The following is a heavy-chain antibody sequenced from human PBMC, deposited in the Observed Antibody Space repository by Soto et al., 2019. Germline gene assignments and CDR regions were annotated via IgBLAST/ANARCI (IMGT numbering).Heavy chain of an antibody. CDR1: GFTFSSYG. V-gene: IGHV3-33*01. Sequence: QVQLVESGGGVVQPGRSPRLSCAASGFTFSSYGMHWVRQAPGKGLEWVAVIWYDGSNKYYADSVKGRFTTSRDNSKNTLYLQMNSLRAEDTAVYYCARDCAGYSSGWYQRGGFDYWGQGTLVTVSS. J-gene: IGHJ4*02. D-gene: IGHD6-19*01. CDR3: ARDCAGYSSGWYQRGGFDY. CDR2: IWYDGSNK.